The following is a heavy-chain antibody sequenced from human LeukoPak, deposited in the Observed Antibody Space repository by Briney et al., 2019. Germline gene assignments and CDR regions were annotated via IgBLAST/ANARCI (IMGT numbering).Heavy chain of an antibody. D-gene: IGHD5-24*01. CDR3: ARQMATKRDAFDI. Sequence: PGGSLRLSCAASGFTFSSYAMSWVRQAPGKGLEWVSVIYSGGSTYYADSVTGRFTISRDNSKNTLYLQMNSLRAEDTAVYYCARQMATKRDAFDIWGQGTMVTVSS. CDR1: GFTFSSYA. J-gene: IGHJ3*02. CDR2: IYSGGST. V-gene: IGHV3-66*04.